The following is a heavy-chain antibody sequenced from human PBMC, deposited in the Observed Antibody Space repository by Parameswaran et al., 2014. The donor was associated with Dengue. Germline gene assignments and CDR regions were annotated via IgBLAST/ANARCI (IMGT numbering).Heavy chain of an antibody. CDR2: IYWDDDK. Sequence: VRQMPGKALEWLALIYWDDDKRYSPSLKSRLTITKDTSKNQVVLTMTNMDPVDTATYYCAHNEDWFDPWGQGTLVTVSS. J-gene: IGHJ5*02. CDR3: AHNEDWFDP. V-gene: IGHV2-5*02.